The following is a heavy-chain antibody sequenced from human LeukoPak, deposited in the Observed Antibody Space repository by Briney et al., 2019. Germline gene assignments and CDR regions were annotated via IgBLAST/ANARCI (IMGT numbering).Heavy chain of an antibody. J-gene: IGHJ6*03. CDR1: GGTFSSYA. Sequence: ASVKVSCKASGGTFSSYAISWVRQAPGQGLEWMGRIIPIFGTANYAQTFQGRVTITTDESTSTAYMELSSLRSEDTAVYYCARTQDTAIGNYYYYYRAVWGKGTTVTVSS. CDR3: ARTQDTAIGNYYYYYRAV. CDR2: IIPIFGTA. V-gene: IGHV1-69*05. D-gene: IGHD5-18*01.